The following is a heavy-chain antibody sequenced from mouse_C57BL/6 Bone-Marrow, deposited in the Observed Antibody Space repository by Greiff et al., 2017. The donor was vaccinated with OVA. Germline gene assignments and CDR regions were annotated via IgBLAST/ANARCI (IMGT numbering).Heavy chain of an antibody. J-gene: IGHJ1*03. CDR1: GYTFPSSG. D-gene: IGHD5-1*01. V-gene: IGHV1-81*01. CDR2: IYPRSGNT. CDR3: ARDLPYWYFDV. Sequence: QVQLQQSGAELARPGASVKLSCKASGYTFPSSGISWVKQRTGQGLEWIGEIYPRSGNTYYNEKFKGKATLTADKSSSTAYMELRSLTSEDSAVYFCARDLPYWYFDVWGTGTTVTVSS.